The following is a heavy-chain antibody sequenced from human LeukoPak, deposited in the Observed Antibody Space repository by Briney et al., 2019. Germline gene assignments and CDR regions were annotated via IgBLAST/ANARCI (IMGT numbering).Heavy chain of an antibody. Sequence: PSETLSLTCTVSGGSISSHYWSWIRQPPGKGLEWIGYIYYSGSTNYNPSLESRVTISVDTSKNQFSLKLSSVTAADTAVYYCARANYDFWSGYPIYFDYWGQGTLVTVSS. D-gene: IGHD3-3*01. CDR2: IYYSGST. J-gene: IGHJ4*02. CDR3: ARANYDFWSGYPIYFDY. CDR1: GGSISSHY. V-gene: IGHV4-59*11.